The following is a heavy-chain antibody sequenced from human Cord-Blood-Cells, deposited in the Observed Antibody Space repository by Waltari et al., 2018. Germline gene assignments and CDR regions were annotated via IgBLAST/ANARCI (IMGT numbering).Heavy chain of an antibody. CDR3: AREPLPTSSSWYYYYYYGMDV. CDR2: INPSGGST. Sequence: QVQLVQSGAEVKKPGASVKVSCKASGYTFTSYYMHWVRQAPGQGLEWMGIINPSGGSTSYAQKFQGRVTMTRDTSTSTVYMELSSLRSEDTAVYYCAREPLPTSSSWYYYYYYGMDVWGQGTTVTVSS. CDR1: GYTFTSYY. V-gene: IGHV1-46*01. J-gene: IGHJ6*02. D-gene: IGHD6-13*01.